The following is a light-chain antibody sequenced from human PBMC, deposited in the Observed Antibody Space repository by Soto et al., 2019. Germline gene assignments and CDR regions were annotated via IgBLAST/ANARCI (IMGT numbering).Light chain of an antibody. CDR1: QSVSSSF. CDR3: QQYGSSPYT. J-gene: IGKJ2*01. CDR2: GAS. Sequence: EIVLTQSPGTLSLSPGEGATLSCRASQSVSSSFLAWYQQKPGQAPRLLIYGASSRATGIPDRFSGSGSGTDFTLTISRLEPEDFEVYYCQQYGSSPYTFGQGTKLEIK. V-gene: IGKV3-20*01.